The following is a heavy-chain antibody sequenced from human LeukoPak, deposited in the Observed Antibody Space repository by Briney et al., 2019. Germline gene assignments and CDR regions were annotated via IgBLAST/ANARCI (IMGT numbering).Heavy chain of an antibody. V-gene: IGHV3-23*01. J-gene: IGHJ4*02. D-gene: IGHD1-26*01. Sequence: GGSLRLSCAASGFTFSNYAMTWVRQASGKGLEWVSAVSGSGAIAYYTDSVKGRFTISRDNSKNTLYLQMSSLTAKDTAVYYCAKDRSIGTYYTFDSWGQGTLVTVSS. CDR1: GFTFSNYA. CDR2: VSGSGAIA. CDR3: AKDRSIGTYYTFDS.